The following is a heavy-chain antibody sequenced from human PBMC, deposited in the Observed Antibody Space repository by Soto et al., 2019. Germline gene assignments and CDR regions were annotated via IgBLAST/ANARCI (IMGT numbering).Heavy chain of an antibody. CDR1: GGTFSSYA. D-gene: IGHD3-22*01. V-gene: IGHV1-69*13. CDR3: ASGGRYYYDSSGYYPNYYFDY. CDR2: IIPIFGTA. J-gene: IGHJ4*02. Sequence: GASVKVSCKASGGTFSSYAISWVRQAPGQGLEWMGGIIPIFGTANYAQKFQGRVTITADESTSTAYMELSSLRSEDTAVYYCASGGRYYYDSSGYYPNYYFDYWGQGTLVTVSS.